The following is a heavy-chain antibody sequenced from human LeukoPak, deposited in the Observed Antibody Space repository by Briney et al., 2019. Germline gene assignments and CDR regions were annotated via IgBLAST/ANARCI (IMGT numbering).Heavy chain of an antibody. CDR2: ISYDGSNK. J-gene: IGHJ4*02. V-gene: IGHV3-30*18. Sequence: GGSLRLSCAASGFTFISYGMHWVRQAPGKGLEWGAVISYDGSNKYYADSVKGRFTISRDNSKNTLYLQMNSLRAEDTAVYYCAKDGGGRFLEWTKDYFDYWGQGTLVTVSS. CDR3: AKDGGGRFLEWTKDYFDY. CDR1: GFTFISYG. D-gene: IGHD3-3*01.